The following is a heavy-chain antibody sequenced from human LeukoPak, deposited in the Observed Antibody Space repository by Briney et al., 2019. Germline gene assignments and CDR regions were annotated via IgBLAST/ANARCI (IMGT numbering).Heavy chain of an antibody. V-gene: IGHV4-34*01. CDR3: ARGPHTGVNYYDSSGYYY. J-gene: IGHJ4*02. D-gene: IGHD3-22*01. Sequence: SENLSLTCAVYGGSFSGYYWSWIRQPPGKGLEWIGEITHSGSTNYNPSLKSRVTISVDTSKNQFSLKLSSVTAADTAVYYCARGPHTGVNYYDSSGYYYWGQGTLVTVSS. CDR1: GGSFSGYY. CDR2: ITHSGST.